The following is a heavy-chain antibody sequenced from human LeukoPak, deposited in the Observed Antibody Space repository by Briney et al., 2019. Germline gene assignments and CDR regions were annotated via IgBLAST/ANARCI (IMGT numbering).Heavy chain of an antibody. V-gene: IGHV1-2*02. CDR2: INPSSGAT. CDR1: GYTFTGYY. CDR3: ARVDTTVPLLTYYYGMDL. Sequence: ASVKVSCKASGYTFTGYYFHWVRPAPGQGLEWMGWINPSSGATNSAQKFQGRVTLTNDTSISTAYMELTRLTSDDTAVYYCARVDTTVPLLTYYYGMDLWGRGTTVTVSS. D-gene: IGHD1-1*01. J-gene: IGHJ6*02.